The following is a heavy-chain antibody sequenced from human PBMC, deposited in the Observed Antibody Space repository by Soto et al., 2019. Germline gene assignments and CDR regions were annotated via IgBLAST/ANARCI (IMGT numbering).Heavy chain of an antibody. CDR1: GGTFRGFS. CDR2: LIPILDIS. CDR3: ARGSVTAAGARYYYFGMDT. V-gene: IGHV1-69*02. D-gene: IGHD6-13*01. Sequence: QVQLVQSGAGVKKPGSSVKVSCGASGGTFRGFSFTWLRQAPGKGLGGMGRLIPILDISNHAQNFQGRVTITADKSTTTAYLELSSLRSEDTAVYYCARGSVTAAGARYYYFGMDTWGQGTTVTVSS. J-gene: IGHJ6*02.